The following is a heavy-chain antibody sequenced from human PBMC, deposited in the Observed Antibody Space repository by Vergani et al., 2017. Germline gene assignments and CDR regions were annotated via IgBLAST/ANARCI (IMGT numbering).Heavy chain of an antibody. V-gene: IGHV3-30*02. CDR2: IRYDGSNK. J-gene: IGHJ2*01. Sequence: QVQLVESGGGVVQPGRSLRLSCAASGFTFSSYAMHWVRQAPGKGLEWVAFIRYDGSNKYYADSVKGRFTISRDNSKNKLYLQMNSLRAEDTALYYCAKAGITIFGVVTWYFDLWGRGTLVTVSS. D-gene: IGHD3-3*01. CDR1: GFTFSSYA. CDR3: AKAGITIFGVVTWYFDL.